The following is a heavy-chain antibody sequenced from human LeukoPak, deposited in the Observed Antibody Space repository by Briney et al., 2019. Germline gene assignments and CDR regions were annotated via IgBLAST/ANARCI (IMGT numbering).Heavy chain of an antibody. CDR2: INPSGGST. V-gene: IGHV1-46*01. D-gene: IGHD6-13*01. CDR1: GYTFTGYY. J-gene: IGHJ4*02. CDR3: ARVGYSSSWYGYFDY. Sequence: GASVKVSCKASGYTFTGYYMHWVRQTPGQGLEWMGIINPSGGSTSYAQKFQGRVTMTRDTSTSTVYMELSSLRSEDTAVYYCARVGYSSSWYGYFDYWGQGTLVTVSS.